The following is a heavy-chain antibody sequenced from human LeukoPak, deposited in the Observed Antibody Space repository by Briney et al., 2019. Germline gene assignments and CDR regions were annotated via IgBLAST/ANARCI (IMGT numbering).Heavy chain of an antibody. CDR2: INHSGST. CDR1: GGSFSGHY. CDR3: ARGLSMIPLSY. Sequence: SETLSLTCAVYGGSFSGHYWSWIRQPPGKGLEWIGEINHSGSTNYNPSLKSRVTISVDTSKNQFSLKLSSVTAADTAVYYCARGLSMIPLSYWGQGTLVTVSS. J-gene: IGHJ4*02. V-gene: IGHV4-34*01. D-gene: IGHD2/OR15-2a*01.